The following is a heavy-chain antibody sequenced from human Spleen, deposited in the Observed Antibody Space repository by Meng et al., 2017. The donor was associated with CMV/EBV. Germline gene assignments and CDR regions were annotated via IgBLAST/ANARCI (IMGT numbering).Heavy chain of an antibody. V-gene: IGHV4-59*01. D-gene: IGHD3-16*01. CDR3: ARRADENIWGSYRYFFDS. CDR1: GGSFSGYY. J-gene: IGHJ4*01. Sequence: SETLSLTCVVYGGSFSGYYWNWIRQPPGKGLEWLGYVYYTGSTNYNPSVKGRVTLSVDTSKNQFSLRLNSVTAADTAVYFCARRADENIWGSYRYFFDSWGQGRLVTVSS. CDR2: VYYTGST.